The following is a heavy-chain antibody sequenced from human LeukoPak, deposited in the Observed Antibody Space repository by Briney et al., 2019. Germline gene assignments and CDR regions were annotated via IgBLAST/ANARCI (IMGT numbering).Heavy chain of an antibody. CDR2: ISNIGNHI. V-gene: IGHV3-21*01. Sequence: GGTLGLSCAASGFTFNTYTMNWLRQTPGKGPEWVSSISNIGNHIYYADSVKGRFTISRDNAKSSLYLQMNSLRAEDTGVYYYARDWQSYHGSGSYEGNFFDPWGQGTLVTVSS. CDR3: ARDWQSYHGSGSYEGNFFDP. D-gene: IGHD3-10*01. J-gene: IGHJ5*02. CDR1: GFTFNTYT.